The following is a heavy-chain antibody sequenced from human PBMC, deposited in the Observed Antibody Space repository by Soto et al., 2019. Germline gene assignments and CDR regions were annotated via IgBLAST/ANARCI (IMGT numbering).Heavy chain of an antibody. Sequence: QVQLVESGGGVVQPGMSLRLSCAASGFTFSSYGMHWVRQAPGKGLEWVAVISYDGSNKYYADSVKGRFTISRDNSKNTLYLQMNSLRAEDTAVYYCAKDQVMNVWGKGTTVTVSS. CDR3: AKDQVMNV. CDR2: ISYDGSNK. CDR1: GFTFSSYG. V-gene: IGHV3-30*18. J-gene: IGHJ6*04.